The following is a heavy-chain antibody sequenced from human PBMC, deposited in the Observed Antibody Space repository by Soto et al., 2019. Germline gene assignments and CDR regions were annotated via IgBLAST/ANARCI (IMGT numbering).Heavy chain of an antibody. CDR3: AKDLSSGGSAADH. CDR1: GFIFSNYA. D-gene: IGHD2-15*01. Sequence: WGSLRLSCAASGFIFSNYAMRWVRQGPGKGLEWVSAVSGSGASTYYADSVKGRFTISRDNSKNTLYLQVNSLRAEDMAVYYCAKDLSSGGSAADHWGQGTLVTVSS. CDR2: VSGSGAST. V-gene: IGHV3-23*01. J-gene: IGHJ4*02.